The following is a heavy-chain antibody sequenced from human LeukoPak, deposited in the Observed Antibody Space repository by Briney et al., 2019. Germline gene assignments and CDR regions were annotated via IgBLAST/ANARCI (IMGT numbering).Heavy chain of an antibody. CDR1: GFTFSRYW. J-gene: IGHJ6*03. CDR3: ARDPYNGNYGDSYYYYMDV. D-gene: IGHD1-26*01. CDR2: INEDGSEK. V-gene: IGHV3-7*01. Sequence: GGSLRLSCVASGFTFSRYWMSWVRQAPGKGLEWVANINEDGSEKYFVGSVRGRFTISRDNAKSSLYLQMNSLRAEDTAIYYCARDPYNGNYGDSYYYYMDVWGKGTTVTISS.